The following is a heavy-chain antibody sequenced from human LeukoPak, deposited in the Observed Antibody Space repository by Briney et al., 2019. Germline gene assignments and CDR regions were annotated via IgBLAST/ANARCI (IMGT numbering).Heavy chain of an antibody. CDR3: ARGLHQLTHNWFDP. Sequence: ASVKVSCKASGGTFSSYAISWVRQATGQGLEWMGWMNPNSGNTGYARKFQGRVTITRNTSISTAYMELSSLRSEDTAVYYCARGLHQLTHNWFDPWGQGTLVTVSS. D-gene: IGHD2-2*01. CDR2: MNPNSGNT. CDR1: GGTFSSYA. V-gene: IGHV1-8*03. J-gene: IGHJ5*02.